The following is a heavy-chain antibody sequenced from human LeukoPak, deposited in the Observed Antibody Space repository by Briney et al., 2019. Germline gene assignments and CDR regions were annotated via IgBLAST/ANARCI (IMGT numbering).Heavy chain of an antibody. CDR3: ARVGSTSYYDSSGYDDY. D-gene: IGHD3-22*01. J-gene: IGHJ4*02. Sequence: GGSLRLSCAASGFTFSSYSMNWVRQAPGKGLEWVSSISSSSSYIYYADSVKGRFTISRDNAKNSLYLQMNSLRAEDTAVYYCARVGSTSYYDSSGYDDYWGQGTLVTVSS. CDR1: GFTFSSYS. V-gene: IGHV3-21*01. CDR2: ISSSSSYI.